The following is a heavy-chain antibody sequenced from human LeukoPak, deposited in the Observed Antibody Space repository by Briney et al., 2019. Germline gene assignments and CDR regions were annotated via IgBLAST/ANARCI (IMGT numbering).Heavy chain of an antibody. CDR2: ISGGGGSV. J-gene: IGHJ4*02. D-gene: IGHD3-22*01. V-gene: IGHV3-23*01. Sequence: GGSLRLSCAASGFTFSGHAMNWVRQAPGKGLEWVSGISGGGGSVYYADSVKGRFTISRDNSKSTLYLQMNSLRAEDTAVYYCAKDISRINVIVVAPGRWIDYWGQGTLVTVSS. CDR3: AKDISRINVIVVAPGRWIDY. CDR1: GFTFSGHA.